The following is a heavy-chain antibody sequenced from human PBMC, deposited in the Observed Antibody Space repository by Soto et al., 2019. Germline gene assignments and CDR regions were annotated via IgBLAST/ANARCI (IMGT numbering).Heavy chain of an antibody. V-gene: IGHV1-3*01. D-gene: IGHD1-26*01. CDR1: GYTFTSYA. J-gene: IGHJ4*02. CDR2: INAGNGNT. CDR3: ARDHRELSNLDY. Sequence: ASVKASCKASGYTFTSYAMHWVRQAPGQRLEWMGWINAGNGNTKYSQKFQGRVTITRDTSASTAYMELSSLRSEDTAVYYCARDHRELSNLDYWGPGTLVAVSS.